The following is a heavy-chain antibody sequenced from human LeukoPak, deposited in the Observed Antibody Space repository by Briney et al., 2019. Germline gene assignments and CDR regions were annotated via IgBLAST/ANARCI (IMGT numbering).Heavy chain of an antibody. CDR3: AKDLNDYGDYVYFQH. CDR1: GFTFSSYA. D-gene: IGHD4-17*01. CDR2: ISGSGGST. Sequence: GGSLRLSCAASGFTFSSYAMSWVRQAPGKGLEWVSAISGSGGSTYHADSVKGRFTISRDNSKNTLYLQMNSLRAEDTAVYYCAKDLNDYGDYVYFQHWGQGTLVTVSS. J-gene: IGHJ1*01. V-gene: IGHV3-23*01.